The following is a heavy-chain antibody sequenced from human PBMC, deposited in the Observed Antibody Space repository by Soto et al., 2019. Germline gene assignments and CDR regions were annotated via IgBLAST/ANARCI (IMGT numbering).Heavy chain of an antibody. CDR1: GYTFTSYW. Sequence: GESLKISCKGSGYTFTSYWIAWVRQMPGKDLEWMGIIYPGDSDTRYSPSFQGQVSISADKSISTAYLQWSSLKASDTAMYYCARRDGSALYYFDYWDQVTLVTVSS. D-gene: IGHD6-19*01. CDR2: IYPGDSDT. V-gene: IGHV5-51*01. CDR3: ARRDGSALYYFDY. J-gene: IGHJ4*02.